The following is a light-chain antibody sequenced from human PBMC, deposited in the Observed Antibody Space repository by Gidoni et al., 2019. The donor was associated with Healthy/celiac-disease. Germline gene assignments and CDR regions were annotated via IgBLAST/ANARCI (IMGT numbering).Light chain of an antibody. Sequence: ELVLTQSPGTLSLSPGARATLSCRASQSFSSSYLAWYQQKPGQAPRLLIYGASSRATGIPDRFSGSGSGTDFTLTISRLEPEDFAVYYCQQYGSSRTFGQGTKVEIK. V-gene: IGKV3-20*01. J-gene: IGKJ1*01. CDR2: GAS. CDR3: QQYGSSRT. CDR1: QSFSSSY.